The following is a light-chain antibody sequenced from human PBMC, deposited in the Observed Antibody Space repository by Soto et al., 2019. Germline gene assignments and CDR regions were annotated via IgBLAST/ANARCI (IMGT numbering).Light chain of an antibody. CDR1: QTISSW. CDR2: KAS. Sequence: DIQMTQSPYTLSGSVGDRVTITCRASQTISSWLAWYQQKPGKAPKLLIYKASTLKSGVPSRFSGSGSRKEFTPNISSLQHDDFATYYCQHYNSYSETFGQGTKVELK. CDR3: QHYNSYSET. V-gene: IGKV1-5*03. J-gene: IGKJ1*01.